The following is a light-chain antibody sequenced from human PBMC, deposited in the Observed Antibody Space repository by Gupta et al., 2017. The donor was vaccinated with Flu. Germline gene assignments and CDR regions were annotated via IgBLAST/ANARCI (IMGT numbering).Light chain of an antibody. CDR3: QQSYSSPYT. CDR1: QSTSIS. J-gene: IGKJ2*01. Sequence: GDRVTLICRASQSTSISLNWYQQKPGEAPKLLIFAASTLRGGVPSRFTGSGSGTDFTLTISSLQPEDFATYYCQQSYSSPYTFGQGTKLEIK. V-gene: IGKV1-39*01. CDR2: AAS.